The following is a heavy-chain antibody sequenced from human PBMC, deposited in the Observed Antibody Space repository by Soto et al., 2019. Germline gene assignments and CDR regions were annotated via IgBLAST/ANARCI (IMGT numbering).Heavy chain of an antibody. Sequence: SETLSLTCTVSGSSVSNSSHYWTWIRQPPGKGLEWIGYVYYTGSTNYNPSLHSRVTISVDTSKNQFSLTLSSVTAADTAVYYCARGDGFWSGYSYLNYWGQGTPVTVS. J-gene: IGHJ4*02. CDR2: VYYTGST. CDR3: ARGDGFWSGYSYLNY. D-gene: IGHD3-3*01. CDR1: GSSVSNSSHY. V-gene: IGHV4-61*01.